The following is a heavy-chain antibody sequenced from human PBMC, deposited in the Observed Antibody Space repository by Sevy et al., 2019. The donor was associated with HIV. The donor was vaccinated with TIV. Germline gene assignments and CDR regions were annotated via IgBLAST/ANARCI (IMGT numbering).Heavy chain of an antibody. CDR3: ARDYYDNRPRGFDP. CDR2: IYYSGST. CDR1: GDSISNYL. J-gene: IGHJ5*02. V-gene: IGHV4-59*01. D-gene: IGHD3-22*01. Sequence: SETLSITCTVSGDSISNYLWSWIRQPPGKELEWIGYIYYSGSTNYNPSLKSRVTISVDTSKNQFSLRLNSVTAADTAVYYCARDYYDNRPRGFDPWGQGTLVTVSS.